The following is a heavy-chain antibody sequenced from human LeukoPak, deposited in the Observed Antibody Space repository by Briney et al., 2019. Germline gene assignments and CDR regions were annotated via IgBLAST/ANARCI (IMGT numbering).Heavy chain of an antibody. Sequence: SETLSLTCTVSGGSISSYYWSWIRQPPGKGLEWIGYIYYSGSTNYNPSLKSRVTISVDTSKNQFSLKLSSVTAADTAVYYCARAHYYGSGSYYPWGQGTLVTVSS. CDR1: GGSISSYY. J-gene: IGHJ5*02. CDR3: ARAHYYGSGSYYP. V-gene: IGHV4-59*01. D-gene: IGHD3-10*01. CDR2: IYYSGST.